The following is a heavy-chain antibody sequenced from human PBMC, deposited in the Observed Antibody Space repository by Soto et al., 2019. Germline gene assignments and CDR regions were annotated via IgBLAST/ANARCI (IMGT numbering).Heavy chain of an antibody. CDR2: IYYSGST. CDR1: GGSISSGGYY. D-gene: IGHD2-2*01. Sequence: SETLSLTCTVSGGSISSGGYYWSWIRQHPGKGLEWIGYIYYSGSTYYNPSLKSRVTISVDTSKNQFSLKLSSVTAADTAVYYCARSIVVVPAAPWDYYYYYMDVWGKGTTVTVSS. J-gene: IGHJ6*03. CDR3: ARSIVVVPAAPWDYYYYYMDV. V-gene: IGHV4-31*03.